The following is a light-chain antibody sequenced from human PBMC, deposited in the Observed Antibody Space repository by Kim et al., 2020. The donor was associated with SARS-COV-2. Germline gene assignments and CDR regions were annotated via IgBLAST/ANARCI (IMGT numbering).Light chain of an antibody. Sequence: VAPGKTARITCGGNNIGSKSVHWYQQKPGQAPVLVIYYDSDRPSGIPERFSGSTSGNTATLTISRVEAGDEADHYCQVWDSSSDHWVFGGGTKLTVL. CDR1: NIGSKS. CDR3: QVWDSSSDHWV. J-gene: IGLJ3*02. CDR2: YDS. V-gene: IGLV3-21*04.